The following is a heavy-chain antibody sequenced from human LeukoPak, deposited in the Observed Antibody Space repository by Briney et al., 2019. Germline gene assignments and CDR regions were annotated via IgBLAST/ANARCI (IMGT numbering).Heavy chain of an antibody. Sequence: GGSLRLSCAASGFTFSNYWMSWVRQAPGKGLEWVSAISGSGGSTYYADSVKGRFTISRDNSKNTLYLQMNSLRAEGTAVYYCIWFGELFWGQGTLVTVSS. J-gene: IGHJ4*02. D-gene: IGHD3-10*01. CDR1: GFTFSNYW. V-gene: IGHV3-23*01. CDR3: IWFGELF. CDR2: ISGSGGST.